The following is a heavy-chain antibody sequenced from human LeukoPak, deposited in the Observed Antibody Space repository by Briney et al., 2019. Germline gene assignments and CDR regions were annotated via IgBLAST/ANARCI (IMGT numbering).Heavy chain of an antibody. D-gene: IGHD3-3*01. V-gene: IGHV3-23*03. CDR3: AKDREASEAY. Sequence: GGSLRLSCAASGFTFSSYAMSWVRQAPGKGLEWVSVIYSGGSTYYADSVKGRFTISRDNSKNTLYLQMNSLRAEDTAVYYCAKDREASEAYWGQGTLVTVSS. CDR2: IYSGGST. CDR1: GFTFSSYA. J-gene: IGHJ4*02.